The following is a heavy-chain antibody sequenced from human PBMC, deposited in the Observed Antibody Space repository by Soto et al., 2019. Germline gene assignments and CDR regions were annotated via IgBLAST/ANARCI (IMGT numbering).Heavy chain of an antibody. V-gene: IGHV1-3*01. D-gene: IGHD3-22*01. CDR2: INAGNGNT. Sequence: ASVKVSCKASGYTFTSYAMHWVRQAPGQRLEWMGWINAGNGNTKYSQKFQGRVTITRDTSASTAYMELSSLRSEDTAVYYCARSDPAYYYDSTQIDSWGQGTLVTVS. CDR3: ARSDPAYYYDSTQIDS. CDR1: GYTFTSYA. J-gene: IGHJ4*02.